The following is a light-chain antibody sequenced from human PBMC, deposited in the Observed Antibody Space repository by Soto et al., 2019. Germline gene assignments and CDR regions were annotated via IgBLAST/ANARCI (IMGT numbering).Light chain of an antibody. CDR3: QHYGSALFT. V-gene: IGKV3-20*01. J-gene: IGKJ3*01. Sequence: EIVLTQSPGTLSLSPGERATLSCRASQSFSSSYLAWYQQKPGQAPRLLIYGASSKATGIPDRFSGSGSGKDFPLTISSLEPEDFAVYYCQHYGSALFTFGPGTKVDVK. CDR2: GAS. CDR1: QSFSSSY.